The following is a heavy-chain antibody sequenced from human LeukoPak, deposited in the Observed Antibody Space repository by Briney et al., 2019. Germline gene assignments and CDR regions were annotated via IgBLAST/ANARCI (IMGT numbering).Heavy chain of an antibody. Sequence: GGSLRLSCAASGFTFSSYGMHWVRQAPGKGLEWVAFIRYDGSNKYYADSVKGRFTISRDNPKNTLYLQMNSLRAEDTAVYYCAREGDFSTGPDYWGQGTLVTVSS. CDR3: AREGDFSTGPDY. CDR2: IRYDGSNK. CDR1: GFTFSSYG. J-gene: IGHJ4*02. V-gene: IGHV3-30*02. D-gene: IGHD3-3*01.